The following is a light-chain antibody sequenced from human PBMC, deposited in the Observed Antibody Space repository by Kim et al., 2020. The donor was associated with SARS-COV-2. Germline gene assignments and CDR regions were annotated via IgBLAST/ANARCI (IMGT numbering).Light chain of an antibody. CDR1: NIGSKN. Sequence: SYELTQPLSVSVALGQTARITCGGNNIGSKNVHWYQQKPGQAPVLVIYRDSNRPSGIPERFSGSNSGNTATLTFSRAQAGDEADYYCQVWDSSTGDVFGTGTKVTVL. J-gene: IGLJ1*01. CDR2: RDS. CDR3: QVWDSSTGDV. V-gene: IGLV3-9*01.